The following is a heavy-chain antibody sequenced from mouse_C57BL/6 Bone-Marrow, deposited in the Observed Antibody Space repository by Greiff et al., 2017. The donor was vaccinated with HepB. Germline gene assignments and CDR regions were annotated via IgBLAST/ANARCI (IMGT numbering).Heavy chain of an antibody. D-gene: IGHD2-4*01. CDR3: ARWDYDGGDWYFDV. J-gene: IGHJ1*03. Sequence: QVQLQQPGAELVKPGDSVKMSCKASGYTFTSYWITWVKQRPGQGLEWIGDIYPGSGSTNYNEKFKSKATLTVDTSSSTAYMQLSSLTSEDSAVYYCARWDYDGGDWYFDVWGTGTTVTVSS. CDR1: GYTFTSYW. CDR2: IYPGSGST. V-gene: IGHV1-55*01.